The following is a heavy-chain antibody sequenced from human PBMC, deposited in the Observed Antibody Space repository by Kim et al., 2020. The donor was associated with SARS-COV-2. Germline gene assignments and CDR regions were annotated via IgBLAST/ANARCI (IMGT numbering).Heavy chain of an antibody. D-gene: IGHD3-10*01. CDR3: ARRLSNTSGWGSHYCDL. Sequence: SETLSLTCAVYGGSFSGYYWSWIRQPPGEGLEWFGEINHSRRTNYNPSLMSRVTISVDTSKNQFSLKLTSVTAAATAVYYCARRLSNTSGWGSHYCDLWG. CDR2: INHSRRT. J-gene: IGHJ2*01. CDR1: GGSFSGYY. V-gene: IGHV4-34*01.